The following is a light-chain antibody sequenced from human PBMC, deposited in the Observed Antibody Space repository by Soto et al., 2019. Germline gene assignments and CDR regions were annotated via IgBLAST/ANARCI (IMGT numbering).Light chain of an antibody. CDR3: NSYTTSNTRQIV. Sequence: QSVLTQPASVSGSPGQSITISCTGTSSDVGGYNYVSWYQQHPGKAPKLMIYDVSDRPSGVSTRFSGSKSGNTASLTISVLQAEDEADYYCNSYTTSNTRQIVFGTGTKVTVL. CDR1: SSDVGGYNY. CDR2: DVS. V-gene: IGLV2-14*03. J-gene: IGLJ1*01.